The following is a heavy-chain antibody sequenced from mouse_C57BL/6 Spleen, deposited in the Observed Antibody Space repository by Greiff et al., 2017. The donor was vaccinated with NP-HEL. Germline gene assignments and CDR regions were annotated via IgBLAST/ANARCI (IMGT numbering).Heavy chain of an antibody. V-gene: IGHV14-4*01. CDR2: IDPENGDT. Sequence: VQLQQSGAELVRPGASVKLSCTASGFNIKDDYMHWVKQRPEQGLEWIGWIDPENGDTEYASKFQGKATITADTSSNTAYLQLSSLTSEDTAVYYCTRGTTVVANFDYWGQGTTLTVSS. D-gene: IGHD1-1*01. CDR3: TRGTTVVANFDY. CDR1: GFNIKDDY. J-gene: IGHJ2*01.